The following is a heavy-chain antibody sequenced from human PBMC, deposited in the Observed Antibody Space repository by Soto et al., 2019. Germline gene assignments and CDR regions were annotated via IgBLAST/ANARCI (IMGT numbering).Heavy chain of an antibody. V-gene: IGHV1-69*13. J-gene: IGHJ4*02. Sequence: ASVKVSCKASGGTFSSYAISWVRQAPGQGLEWMGGIIPIFGTANYAQKFQGRVTITADESTSTAYMELSSLRSEDTAVYYCASGGMRYYYDSSGYRLDYWGQGTLVTVSS. D-gene: IGHD3-22*01. CDR3: ASGGMRYYYDSSGYRLDY. CDR2: IIPIFGTA. CDR1: GGTFSSYA.